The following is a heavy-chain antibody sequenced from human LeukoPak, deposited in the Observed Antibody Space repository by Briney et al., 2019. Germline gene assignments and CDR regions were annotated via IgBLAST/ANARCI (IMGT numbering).Heavy chain of an antibody. V-gene: IGHV1-46*01. Sequence: ASVKVSCKASGYTFTSYYMHWVRQAPGQGLEWMGIINPSGGSTSYAQKFQGRVTMTRDMSTSTVYMELSSLRSEDTAVYYCARDIRVYSNSSGCMDVWGKGTTVTVSS. J-gene: IGHJ6*03. CDR3: ARDIRVYSNSSGCMDV. CDR2: INPSGGST. CDR1: GYTFTSYY. D-gene: IGHD4-11*01.